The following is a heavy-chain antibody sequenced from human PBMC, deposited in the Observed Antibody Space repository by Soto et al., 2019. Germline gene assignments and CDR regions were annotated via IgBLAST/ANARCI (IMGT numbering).Heavy chain of an antibody. CDR3: ARAGGLLVDH. CDR2: KTYDGSNK. V-gene: IGHV3-30-3*01. D-gene: IGHD1-26*01. Sequence: QVQLVESGGGVVQPGRSLRLSCAASGFMFSSYAMHWVRQAPGKGLEWVAVKTYDGSNKYYADSVKGRFTISRDNSKNPLYLQMNSLRAEDTAVYYCARAGGLLVDHWGQGTLVTVSS. CDR1: GFMFSSYA. J-gene: IGHJ4*02.